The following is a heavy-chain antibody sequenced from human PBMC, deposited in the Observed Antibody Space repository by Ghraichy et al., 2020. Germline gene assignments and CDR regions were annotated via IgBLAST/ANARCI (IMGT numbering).Heavy chain of an antibody. V-gene: IGHV3-23*01. CDR2: ISGSGGST. J-gene: IGHJ4*02. CDR1: GFTFSSYA. Sequence: GGSLRLSCAASGFTFSSYAMSWVRQAPGKGLEWVSAISGSGGSTYYADSVKGRFTISRDNSKNTLYLQMNSLRAEDTAVYYCAKDFAGRSGWRKFDYWGQGNLVTVSS. CDR3: AKDFAGRSGWRKFDY. D-gene: IGHD6-19*01.